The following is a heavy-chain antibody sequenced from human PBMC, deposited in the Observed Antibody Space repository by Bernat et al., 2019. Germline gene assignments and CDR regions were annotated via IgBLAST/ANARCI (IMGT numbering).Heavy chain of an antibody. D-gene: IGHD2-15*01. V-gene: IGHV3-30-3*01. CDR2: ISYDGSNK. J-gene: IGHJ6*02. Sequence: QVQLVESGGGVVQPGGSLRLSCAASGFTFSSYAMHWVRQAPGKGLEWVAVISYDGSNKYYADSVKGRFTISRDNSKNTLYLQMNSLRAEDTAVYYCAREGGEVEDIWSSEFYYYYGMDVWGQGTTVTVSS. CDR3: AREGGEVEDIWSSEFYYYYGMDV. CDR1: GFTFSSYA.